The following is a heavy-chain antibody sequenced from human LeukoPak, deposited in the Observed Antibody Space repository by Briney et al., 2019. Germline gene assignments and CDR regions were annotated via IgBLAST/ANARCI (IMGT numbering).Heavy chain of an antibody. D-gene: IGHD4-11*01. J-gene: IGHJ4*02. CDR3: AKDPADYSNYGDYFDY. CDR2: ISYDGSNK. V-gene: IGHV3-30-3*01. CDR1: GFTFSSYA. Sequence: PGRSLRLSCAASGFTFSSYAMHWVRQAPGKGLEWVAVISYDGSNKYYADSVKGRFTISRDNSKNTLYLQMNSLRAEDTAVYYCAKDPADYSNYGDYFDYWGQGTLVTVSS.